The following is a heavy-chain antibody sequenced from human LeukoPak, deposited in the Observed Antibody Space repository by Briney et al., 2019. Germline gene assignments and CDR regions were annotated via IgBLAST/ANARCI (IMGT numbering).Heavy chain of an antibody. D-gene: IGHD3-9*01. CDR2: IYYSGST. Sequence: PSETLSLTCPVSGGSISSYYWSWIRQPPGKGLEWIGYIYYSGSTNYNPSLKSRVTISVDTSKNQFSLKLSSVTAADTAVYYCASLSYYDILTGYVNDAFDIWGQGTMVTVSS. CDR3: ASLSYYDILTGYVNDAFDI. V-gene: IGHV4-59*01. J-gene: IGHJ3*02. CDR1: GGSISSYY.